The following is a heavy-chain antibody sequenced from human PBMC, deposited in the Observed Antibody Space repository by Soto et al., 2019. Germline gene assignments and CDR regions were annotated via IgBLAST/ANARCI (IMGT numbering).Heavy chain of an antibody. D-gene: IGHD1-26*01. V-gene: IGHV1-3*05. CDR3: ARVGQWGGMDV. Sequence: QVQFVQSGAEEKKPGASVKVSCKASGYTFTNYAIHWVRQAPAQRLEWMGWINSGNGNTKYSQTFQGRVTITRDTSASTVYMELSSLRSEDTAVYYCARVGQWGGMDVWGQGTTDPVSS. CDR1: GYTFTNYA. J-gene: IGHJ6*02. CDR2: INSGNGNT.